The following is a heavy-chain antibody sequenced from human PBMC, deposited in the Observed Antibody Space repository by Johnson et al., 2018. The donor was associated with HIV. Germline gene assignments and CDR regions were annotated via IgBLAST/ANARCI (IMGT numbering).Heavy chain of an antibody. CDR3: AREVRRWLQFDAFDI. CDR2: LSYDGSTK. D-gene: IGHD5-24*01. CDR1: GFSFSSYA. V-gene: IGHV3-30*04. J-gene: IGHJ3*02. Sequence: QVQLVESGGGVVQPGRSLRLSCAASGFSFSSYAMHWVRQAPGKGLAWVASLSYDGSTKDYADSVKGRVPISRDISKNSLYLQMNSLRAEDTAVYYCAREVRRWLQFDAFDIWGQGTMVTVSS.